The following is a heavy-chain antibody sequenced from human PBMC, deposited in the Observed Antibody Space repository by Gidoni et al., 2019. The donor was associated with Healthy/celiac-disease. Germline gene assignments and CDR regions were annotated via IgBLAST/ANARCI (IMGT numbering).Heavy chain of an antibody. CDR1: GFTFSSYG. CDR3: AREWRWLQYRYFDY. J-gene: IGHJ4*02. CDR2: IWYDGSNK. Sequence: QVQLVESGGGVVQPGRSLSLSCAASGFTFSSYGMHWVRQAPGKGLEWVAVIWYDGSNKYYADSVKGRFTISRDNSKNTLYLQMNSLRAEDTAVYYCAREWRWLQYRYFDYWGQGTLVTVSS. V-gene: IGHV3-33*01. D-gene: IGHD5-12*01.